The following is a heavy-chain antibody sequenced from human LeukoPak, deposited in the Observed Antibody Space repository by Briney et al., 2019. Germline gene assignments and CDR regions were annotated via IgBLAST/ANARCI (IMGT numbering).Heavy chain of an antibody. V-gene: IGHV4-34*01. CDR2: INHSGST. CDR3: AREVAASSHPNYFDY. J-gene: IGHJ4*02. CDR1: GGSFSGYY. D-gene: IGHD6-13*01. Sequence: SETLSLTCAVYGGSFSGYYWSWIRQPPGKGLEWIGEINHSGSTNYNPSLKSRVTISVDTSKNQFSLKLSSVTAADTAVYYCAREVAASSHPNYFDYWGQGTLVTVSS.